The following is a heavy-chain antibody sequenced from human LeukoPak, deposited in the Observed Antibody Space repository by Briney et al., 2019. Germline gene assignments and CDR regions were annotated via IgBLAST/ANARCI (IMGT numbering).Heavy chain of an antibody. J-gene: IGHJ6*03. D-gene: IGHD2-2*01. Sequence: PSETLSLTCAVYGGSFSGYYWTWIRQSPGKGLEWIGEINHSGSTNYNPSLKSRVTISVDTSKNQFSLKLSSVTAADTAVYHRARGRTGYQLLPTKKNYDYYYMDVWGKGTTVTVSS. CDR2: INHSGST. V-gene: IGHV4-34*01. CDR3: ARGRTGYQLLPTKKNYDYYYMDV. CDR1: GGSFSGYY.